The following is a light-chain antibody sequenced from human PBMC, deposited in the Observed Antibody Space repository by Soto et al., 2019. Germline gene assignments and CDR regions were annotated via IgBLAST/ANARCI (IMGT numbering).Light chain of an antibody. V-gene: IGLV1-51*02. CDR2: ENN. CDR1: FSNIGQNF. J-gene: IGLJ1*01. Sequence: QSVLTQPPSVSAAPGQKVTISCSGSFSNIGQNFVSWYQLVPGKAPKLLIYENNKRPSGVPDRFSGSKSGTSATLDITGLQTGDEADYCCGTWDSSLTFYVFATGTKVTVL. CDR3: GTWDSSLTFYV.